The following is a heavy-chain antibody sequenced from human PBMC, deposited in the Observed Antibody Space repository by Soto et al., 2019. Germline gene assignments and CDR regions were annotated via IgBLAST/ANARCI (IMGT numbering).Heavy chain of an antibody. Sequence: PSETLSLTFPVSGGSISSGGYYWSWIRQRPGKGLEWIGYIYNSGRTYYSSSLKSRLNISGDTSKNQVSLKLSSLTAADSAVYYCARAKARSFFDYCGQGTLVTVS. J-gene: IGHJ4*02. D-gene: IGHD3-10*01. CDR3: ARAKARSFFDY. V-gene: IGHV4-31*03. CDR1: GGSISSGGYY. CDR2: IYNSGRT.